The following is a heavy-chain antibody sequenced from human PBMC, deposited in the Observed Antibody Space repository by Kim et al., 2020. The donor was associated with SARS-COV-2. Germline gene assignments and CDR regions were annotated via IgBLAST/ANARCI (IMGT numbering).Heavy chain of an antibody. V-gene: IGHV4-59*01. Sequence: SETLSLTCTVSGGSISSYYWSWIRQPPGKGLEWIGYIYYSGSTNYNPSLKSRVTISVDTSKNQFSLKLSSVTAADTAVYYCARDGGGAYIGDYWGQGTLVTVSS. CDR2: IYYSGST. D-gene: IGHD5-12*01. CDR1: GGSISSYY. J-gene: IGHJ4*02. CDR3: ARDGGGAYIGDY.